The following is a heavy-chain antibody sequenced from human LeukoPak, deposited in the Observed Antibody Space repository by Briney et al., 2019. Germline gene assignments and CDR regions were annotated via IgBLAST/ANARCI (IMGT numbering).Heavy chain of an antibody. CDR1: GFTFSSYS. D-gene: IGHD4-17*01. J-gene: IGHJ4*02. Sequence: GGSLRLSCAASGFTFSSYSMNWVRQAPGKGLEWVSVIYSGGSTYYADSVKGRFTISRDNSKNTLYLQMNSLRAEDTAVYYCARDGGYGDYFDYWGQGTLVTVSS. V-gene: IGHV3-66*01. CDR3: ARDGGYGDYFDY. CDR2: IYSGGST.